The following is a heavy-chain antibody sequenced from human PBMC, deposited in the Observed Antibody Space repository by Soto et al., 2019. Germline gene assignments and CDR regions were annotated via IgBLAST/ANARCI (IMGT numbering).Heavy chain of an antibody. CDR1: GGTFSSYT. V-gene: IGHV1-69*02. CDR3: AKSLREWIPGLYYYYYGMDV. J-gene: IGHJ6*02. Sequence: SVKVSCKASGGTFSSYTISWVRQAPGQGLEWMGRIIPILGIANYAQKFQGRVTITADKSTSTAYMELSSLRSEDMAVYYCAKSLREWIPGLYYYYYGMDVRGQGTTVTVSS. CDR2: IIPILGIA. D-gene: IGHD3-16*01.